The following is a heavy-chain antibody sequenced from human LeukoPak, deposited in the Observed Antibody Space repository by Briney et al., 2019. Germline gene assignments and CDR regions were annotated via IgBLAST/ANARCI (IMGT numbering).Heavy chain of an antibody. CDR2: IYYSGST. CDR1: GGSISSSRYY. V-gene: IGHV4-39*01. Sequence: PSETLSLTCTVSGGSISSSRYYWGWIRQPPGKGLEWIGSIYYSGSTYYNPSLKSRVTISVDTSKMQFSLKLSSVTAADTAVYYCARLLENDNWGQGTLVTVSS. D-gene: IGHD3-3*01. J-gene: IGHJ4*02. CDR3: ARLLENDN.